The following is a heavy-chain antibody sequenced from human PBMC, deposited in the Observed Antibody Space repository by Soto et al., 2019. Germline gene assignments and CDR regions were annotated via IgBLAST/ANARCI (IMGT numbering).Heavy chain of an antibody. CDR2: ISGSGGST. J-gene: IGHJ6*02. CDR1: GFTFSSYA. CDR3: AKKWLQTKDYYGMDV. Sequence: GGSLRLSCAASGFTFSSYAMSWVRQAPGKGLEWVSAISGSGGSTYYADSVKGRFTISRDNSKNTLYLQMNSLRAEDTAVYCCAKKWLQTKDYYGMDVWGQGTTVTVSS. V-gene: IGHV3-23*01. D-gene: IGHD5-12*01.